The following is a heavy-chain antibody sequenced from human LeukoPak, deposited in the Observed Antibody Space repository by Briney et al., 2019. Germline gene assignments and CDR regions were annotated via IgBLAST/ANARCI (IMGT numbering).Heavy chain of an antibody. D-gene: IGHD6-13*01. J-gene: IGHJ5*02. CDR3: ARATAAGHNWFDP. V-gene: IGHV1-69*06. Sequence: ASVKVSCRASGGTFSSYAISWVRQAPGQGLEWMGGIIPIFGTANYAQKFQGRVTITADKSTSTAYMELSSLRSEDTAVYYCARATAAGHNWFDPWGQGTLVTVSS. CDR1: GGTFSSYA. CDR2: IIPIFGTA.